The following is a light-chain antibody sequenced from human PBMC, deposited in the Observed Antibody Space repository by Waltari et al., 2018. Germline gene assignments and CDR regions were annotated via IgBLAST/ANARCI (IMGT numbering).Light chain of an antibody. CDR1: SPNIGKNY. Sequence: QSVLTQPPSVSAASGQKVTISCSGSSPNIGKNYVSWYQQFPGTAPKLLIYAYDKRPSGISGRFSGSKSGTSATLDIHGLQTGDEADYYCGTWDSSMSVGVLGGGTKVTVL. J-gene: IGLJ2*01. CDR2: AYD. CDR3: GTWDSSMSVGV. V-gene: IGLV1-51*01.